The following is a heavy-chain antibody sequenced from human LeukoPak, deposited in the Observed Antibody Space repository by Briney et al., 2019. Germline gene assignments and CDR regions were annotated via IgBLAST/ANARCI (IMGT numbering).Heavy chain of an antibody. CDR3: ARGGYYGSGNDFRFDP. J-gene: IGHJ5*02. V-gene: IGHV4-59*01. CDR2: IYYSGST. Sequence: PSETLSLTCTVSGGSISSYYWSWIRQPPGKGLEWIGYIYYSGSTNYKPSLKSRVTISVDTSKNQFSLKLSAVTAADTAVYYCARGGYYGSGNDFRFDPWGQGTLVTVSS. CDR1: GGSISSYY. D-gene: IGHD3-10*01.